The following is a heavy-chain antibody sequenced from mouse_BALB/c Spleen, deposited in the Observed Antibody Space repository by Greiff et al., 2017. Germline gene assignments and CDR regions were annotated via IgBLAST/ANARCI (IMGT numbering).Heavy chain of an antibody. CDR1: GYAFTNYL. J-gene: IGHJ4*01. CDR2: INPGSGGT. Sequence: VQVQQSGAELVRPGTSVKVSCKASGYAFTNYLIEWVKQRPGQGLEWIGVINPGSGGTNYNEKFKGKAKLTADKSSSTVYLELSGVTSDDSAVYFGERKEDSMDYWGQGTSVTVSS. CDR3: ERKEDSMDY. V-gene: IGHV1-54*01.